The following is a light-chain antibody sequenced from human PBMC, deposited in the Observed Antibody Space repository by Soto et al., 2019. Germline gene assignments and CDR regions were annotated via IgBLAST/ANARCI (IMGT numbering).Light chain of an antibody. Sequence: QSALTQPRSVSGSPGQSVIISCTGTNSDVGDYDYVSWYQQHPGKAPKLIIYDVTKRPSGVSDRFSASKSSNPASVTISGFQGEEEADYYRSSYSGSNTWVFGRGTKLTVL. CDR1: NSDVGDYDY. V-gene: IGLV2-11*01. J-gene: IGLJ3*02. CDR3: SSYSGSNTWV. CDR2: DVT.